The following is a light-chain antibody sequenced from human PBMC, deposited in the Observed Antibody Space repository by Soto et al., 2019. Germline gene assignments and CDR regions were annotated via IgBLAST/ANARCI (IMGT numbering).Light chain of an antibody. CDR3: QQSYNSPQT. CDR2: AAS. V-gene: IGKV1-39*01. Sequence: DIQMTPSPSSLSASVGARVTITCQASQSISSYLNWYQEKPGKAPKLLIYAASTLQSGVPSRFSGSGSGTDFTLTISCLQPEDFATYSCQQSYNSPQTFGQGTKVDIK. CDR1: QSISSY. J-gene: IGKJ1*01.